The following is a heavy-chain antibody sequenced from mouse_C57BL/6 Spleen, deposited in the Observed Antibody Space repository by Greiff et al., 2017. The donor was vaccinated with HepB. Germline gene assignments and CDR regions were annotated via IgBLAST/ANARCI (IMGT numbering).Heavy chain of an antibody. V-gene: IGHV1-42*01. J-gene: IGHJ2*01. CDR1: GYSFTGYY. D-gene: IGHD1-2*01. CDR2: INPSTGGT. CDR3: ARKGTTALDY. Sequence: VQLKQSGPELVKPGASVKISCKASGYSFTGYYMNWVKQSPEKSLEWIGEINPSTGGTTYNQKFKAKATLTVDKSSSTAYMQLKSLTSEDSAVYYCARKGTTALDYWGQGTTLTVSS.